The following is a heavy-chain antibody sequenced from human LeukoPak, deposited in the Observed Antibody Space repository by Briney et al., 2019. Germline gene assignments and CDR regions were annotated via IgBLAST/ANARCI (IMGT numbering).Heavy chain of an antibody. CDR1: GGSISTYY. CDR2: IYYSGST. CDR3: ARGPGRYGSGTYEYGY. V-gene: IGHV4-59*01. J-gene: IGHJ4*02. D-gene: IGHD3-10*01. Sequence: SETLSLTCTVSGGSISTYYWSWIRQPPGKGLEWIGYIYYSGSTNYNPSLKSRVTISVDTSNNQFSLKLSSVTAADTALYYCARGPGRYGSGTYEYGYWGQGTLVTVSS.